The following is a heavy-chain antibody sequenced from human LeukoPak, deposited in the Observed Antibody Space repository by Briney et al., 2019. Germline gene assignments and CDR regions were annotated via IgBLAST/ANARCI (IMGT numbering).Heavy chain of an antibody. V-gene: IGHV3-7*01. D-gene: IGHD2-21*02. CDR1: GFTFSSYS. Sequence: GGSLRLSCAASGFTFSSYSMSWVRQAPGKGLEWVANINQDGSEKYYVDSVKGRFTISRDNSKNTLYLQMNSLRPEDTAVYYCAKDLERHIVVVTASAVDYWGQGTLVTVSS. J-gene: IGHJ4*02. CDR3: AKDLERHIVVVTASAVDY. CDR2: INQDGSEK.